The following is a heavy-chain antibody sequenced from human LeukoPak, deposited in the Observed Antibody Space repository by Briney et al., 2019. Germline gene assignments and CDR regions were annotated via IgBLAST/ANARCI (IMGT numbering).Heavy chain of an antibody. D-gene: IGHD3-10*01. Sequence: PGGSLRLXCAASGFTFDDYGMSWVRQAPGKGLEWVSGINWNGGSTGYADSVKGRFTISRDNAKNSLYLQMNSLRAEDTALYYCARTGVWFGELFRFDYWGQGTLVTVSS. V-gene: IGHV3-20*04. CDR2: INWNGGST. CDR1: GFTFDDYG. J-gene: IGHJ4*02. CDR3: ARTGVWFGELFRFDY.